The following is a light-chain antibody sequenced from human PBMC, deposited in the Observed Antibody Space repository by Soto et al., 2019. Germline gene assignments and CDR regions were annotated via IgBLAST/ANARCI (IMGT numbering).Light chain of an antibody. Sequence: EIVLTQSPATLSLSPGERATLSCRASQSVTSYLAWYQQRPGQAPRLLIYDASRRATDIPARFSGSESGADFTLTISTLEPEDFAVYYCQQRSSWPITFGQGTRLEIK. J-gene: IGKJ5*01. CDR3: QQRSSWPIT. V-gene: IGKV3-11*01. CDR1: QSVTSY. CDR2: DAS.